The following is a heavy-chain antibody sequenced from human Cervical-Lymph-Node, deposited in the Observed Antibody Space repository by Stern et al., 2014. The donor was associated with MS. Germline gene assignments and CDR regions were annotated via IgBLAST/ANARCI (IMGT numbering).Heavy chain of an antibody. V-gene: IGHV1-69*01. CDR1: GGTFSSYA. D-gene: IGHD5-24*01. CDR3: AREGMATSAEYFQH. J-gene: IGHJ1*01. CDR2: IIPIFGTA. Sequence: VQLVQSGAEVKKPGSSVKVSCKAYGGTFSSYAISWVRQAPGQGLEWMGGIIPIFGTANYAQKFQGRVTITADESTSTAYMELSSLRSEDTAVYYCAREGMATSAEYFQHWGQGTLVTVSS.